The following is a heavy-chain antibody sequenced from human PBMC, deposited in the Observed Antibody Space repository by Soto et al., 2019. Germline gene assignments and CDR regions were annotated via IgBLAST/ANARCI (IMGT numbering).Heavy chain of an antibody. D-gene: IGHD3-3*01. CDR1: GGSISSSSYY. CDR2: IYYSRST. J-gene: IGHJ5*02. Sequence: SETLSLTCTVSGGSISSSSYYWGWIRQPPXKGLEWIGSIYYSRSTYYNPSLKSRVTISVDTSKNQFSLKLSSVTAADTAVYYSARPDYDFWSGHQIMGWFDPWGQGTLVTVSS. V-gene: IGHV4-39*01. CDR3: ARPDYDFWSGHQIMGWFDP.